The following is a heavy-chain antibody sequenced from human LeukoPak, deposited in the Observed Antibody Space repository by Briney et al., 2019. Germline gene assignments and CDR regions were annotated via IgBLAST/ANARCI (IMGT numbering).Heavy chain of an antibody. V-gene: IGHV3-30*03. Sequence: PGGSLRLSCAASGFTFSSYGMHWVRQAPGKGLEWVAVISYDGSNKYYADSVKGRFTISRDNSKNTLYLQMNSLKIEDTAVYYCTTALYDWNDVNYWGQGTLVTVSS. CDR3: TTALYDWNDVNY. CDR2: ISYDGSNK. CDR1: GFTFSSYG. D-gene: IGHD1-20*01. J-gene: IGHJ4*02.